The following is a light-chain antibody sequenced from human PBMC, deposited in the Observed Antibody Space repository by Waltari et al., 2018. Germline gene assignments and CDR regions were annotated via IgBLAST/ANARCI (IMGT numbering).Light chain of an antibody. CDR3: CSYAGSSNSV. V-gene: IGLV2-8*01. J-gene: IGLJ3*02. Sequence: QSALTQPPSASGSPGPSAPISCTGTSGDVVSYTYVPWYQQEPGKGPKLIIYDVSKRPSGVPDRFSGSKSGNTASLTVSGLQAEDEADYYCCSYAGSSNSVFGGGTKLTVL. CDR2: DVS. CDR1: SGDVVSYTY.